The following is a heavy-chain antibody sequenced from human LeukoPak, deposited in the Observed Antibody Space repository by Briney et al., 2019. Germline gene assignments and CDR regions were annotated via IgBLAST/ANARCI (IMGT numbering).Heavy chain of an antibody. CDR2: LYYSGST. CDR3: AREEGVAVDAPRALYGMDV. CDR1: GGSISSYY. J-gene: IGHJ6*02. Sequence: SETLSLTCTVSGGSISSYYWSWIRQPPGKGLEWIGHLYYSGSTNYNPSLKSRVTISVDTSKNQFSLKLSSVTAADTAVYYCAREEGVAVDAPRALYGMDVWGQGTTVTVSS. D-gene: IGHD2-15*01. V-gene: IGHV4-59*01.